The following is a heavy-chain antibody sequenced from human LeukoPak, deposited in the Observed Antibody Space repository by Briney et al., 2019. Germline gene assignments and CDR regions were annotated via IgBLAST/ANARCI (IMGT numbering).Heavy chain of an antibody. V-gene: IGHV4-59*08. CDR1: GGSISSYY. J-gene: IGHJ3*02. CDR3: QRGGSFAFDI. D-gene: IGHD3-16*01. CDR2: IYYSGST. Sequence: SETLSLTCTVSGGSISSYYWSWIRQPPGKGLEWIGYIYYSGSTNYNPSLKSRVTISVDTSKNQFSLKLSSVTAADTAVYYCQRGGSFAFDIWGQGTMVTVSS.